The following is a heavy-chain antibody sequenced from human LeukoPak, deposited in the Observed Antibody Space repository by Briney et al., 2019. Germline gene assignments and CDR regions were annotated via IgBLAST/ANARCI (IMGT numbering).Heavy chain of an antibody. CDR3: AKTRGGYSGYALDY. CDR2: ISGSGGST. Sequence: GGSLRLSCAASGFTFSSYAMSWVRQAPGKGLEWVSAISGSGGSTYYADSVKGRFTISRDNSKNTLYLQMNSLRAEDTAVYYCAKTRGGYSGYALDYWGQGTLVTVSS. CDR1: GFTFSSYA. D-gene: IGHD5-12*01. V-gene: IGHV3-23*01. J-gene: IGHJ4*02.